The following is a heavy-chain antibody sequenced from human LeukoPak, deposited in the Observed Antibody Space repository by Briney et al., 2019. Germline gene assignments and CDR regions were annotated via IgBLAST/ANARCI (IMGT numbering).Heavy chain of an antibody. Sequence: SETLSLTCAVYGGSFSGYYWSWIRQPPGKGLEWIGEINHSGSTNYNPSLKSRVTISVDTSKNQFSLKLSSVTAADTAVYYCARSAAGTYIRRYFQHWGQGTLVTVSS. D-gene: IGHD6-13*01. CDR2: INHSGST. V-gene: IGHV4-34*01. J-gene: IGHJ1*01. CDR3: ARSAAGTYIRRYFQH. CDR1: GGSFSGYY.